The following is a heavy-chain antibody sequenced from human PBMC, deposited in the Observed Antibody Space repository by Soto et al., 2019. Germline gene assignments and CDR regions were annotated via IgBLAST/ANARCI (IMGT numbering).Heavy chain of an antibody. CDR3: ARVRVYSYGWGYYYYGMDV. J-gene: IGHJ6*02. D-gene: IGHD5-18*01. CDR1: GGSFSGYY. CDR2: INHSGST. V-gene: IGHV4-34*01. Sequence: PSETLSLTCAVYGGSFSGYYWTWIRQPPGTGLEWIGEINHSGSTNYNPSLKSRVTISVDTSKNQFSLKLTSVTAADRAVYYCARVRVYSYGWGYYYYGMDVWGQGTTVTVSS.